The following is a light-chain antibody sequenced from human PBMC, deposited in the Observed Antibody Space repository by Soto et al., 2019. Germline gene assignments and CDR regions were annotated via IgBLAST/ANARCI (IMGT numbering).Light chain of an antibody. CDR2: DVS. V-gene: IGLV2-14*03. CDR3: SSFTDTGTVM. Sequence: QSALTQPASVSGSPGQSFTISCTGTSSDVGAHHSVSWYQQHPGKAPKLIIFDVSNRPSGVSNRFSGSKSGNTASLTISGLHAEDDADYYCSSFTDTGTVMLGGGTKLTVL. J-gene: IGLJ2*01. CDR1: SSDVGAHHS.